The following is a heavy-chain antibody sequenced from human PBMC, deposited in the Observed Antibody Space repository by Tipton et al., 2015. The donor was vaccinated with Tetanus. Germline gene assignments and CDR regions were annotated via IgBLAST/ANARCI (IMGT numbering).Heavy chain of an antibody. CDR3: ARGGSYSYGPRGFDL. Sequence: GLVKPSDTLSLTCAVYGGSLSRYYWTWIRQPPGKGLEWIGEVDDSGSTNYSPPLKSRVTISVDTPKNQFSLKLTSLTVADTAVYYCARGGSYSYGPRGFDLWGRGTLVTVSS. V-gene: IGHV4-34*01. CDR2: VDDSGST. J-gene: IGHJ2*01. D-gene: IGHD5-18*01. CDR1: GGSLSRYY.